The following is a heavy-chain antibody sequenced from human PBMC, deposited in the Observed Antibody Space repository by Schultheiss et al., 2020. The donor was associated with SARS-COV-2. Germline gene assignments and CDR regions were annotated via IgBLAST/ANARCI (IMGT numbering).Heavy chain of an antibody. Sequence: GESLKISCKGSGDTFNNYWVNWVRQTPGKGLEWMGIIYPGDFDTRYSPSFQGQVTISADKSISTAYLQWSSLKASDTAMYYCARHSPAYSSGGTSDYWGQGTLVTVSS. D-gene: IGHD6-19*01. V-gene: IGHV5-51*01. CDR2: IYPGDFDT. CDR1: GDTFNNYW. J-gene: IGHJ4*02. CDR3: ARHSPAYSSGGTSDY.